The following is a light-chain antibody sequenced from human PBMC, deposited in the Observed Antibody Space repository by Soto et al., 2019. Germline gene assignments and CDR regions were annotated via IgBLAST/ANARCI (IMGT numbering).Light chain of an antibody. CDR2: GAS. V-gene: IGKV1-39*01. CDR3: QQSYSTPPT. J-gene: IGKJ4*01. Sequence: DLQMTQSSSSLSASVGDRVTIPCRASQSISNYLNWYQQKPGKAPKLLIYGASSLQSGVPSRFSGSGSGTDFTLTISSLQPEDFATYYCQQSYSTPPTFGGGTKVEIK. CDR1: QSISNY.